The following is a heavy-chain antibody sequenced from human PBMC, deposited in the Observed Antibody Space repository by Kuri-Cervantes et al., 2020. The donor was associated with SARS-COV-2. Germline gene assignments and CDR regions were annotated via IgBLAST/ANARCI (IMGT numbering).Heavy chain of an antibody. CDR3: ARYGVYYYYYYMDV. Sequence: SETLSLTCTVSGGSISSSSYYWGWIRQPPGKGLEWIGSIYDSGSTYYNPSLKSRVTISVDTSKNQFSLKLSSVTAADTAVYYCARYGVYYYYYYMDVWGKGTTVTVSS. CDR2: IYDSGST. D-gene: IGHD3-3*01. V-gene: IGHV4-39*01. CDR1: GGSISSSSYY. J-gene: IGHJ6*03.